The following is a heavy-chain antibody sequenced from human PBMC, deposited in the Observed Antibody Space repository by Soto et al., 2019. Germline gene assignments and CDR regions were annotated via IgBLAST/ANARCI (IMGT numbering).Heavy chain of an antibody. D-gene: IGHD6-19*01. J-gene: IGHJ4*02. CDR1: GGSISSYY. CDR2: IYYSGST. CDR3: ARSGYSSGWSVFSFDY. V-gene: IGHV4-59*01. Sequence: PSETLSLTCTVSGGSISSYYWSWIRQPPGKGLEWIGYIYYSGSTNYNPSLKSRVTISVDTSKNQFSLKLSSVTAAGTAVYYCARSGYSSGWSVFSFDYWGQGTLVTVS.